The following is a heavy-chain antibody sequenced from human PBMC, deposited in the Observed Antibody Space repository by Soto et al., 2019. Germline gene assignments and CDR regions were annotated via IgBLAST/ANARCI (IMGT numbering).Heavy chain of an antibody. CDR1: GGTFSSYT. J-gene: IGHJ6*03. CDR3: ARESGTTNYYYYYMDV. D-gene: IGHD1-7*01. Sequence: ASVKVSCKASGGTFSSYTISRVRQAPGQGLEWMGRIIPILGIANYAQKFQGRVTITADKSTSTAYMELSSLRSEDTAVYYCARESGTTNYYYYYMDVWGKGTTVTVSS. V-gene: IGHV1-69*04. CDR2: IIPILGIA.